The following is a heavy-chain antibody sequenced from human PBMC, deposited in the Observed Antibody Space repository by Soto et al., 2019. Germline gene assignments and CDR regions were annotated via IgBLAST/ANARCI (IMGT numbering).Heavy chain of an antibody. CDR1: GFTFSSYG. D-gene: IGHD3-10*01. CDR2: ISYDGSNK. V-gene: IGHV3-30*18. CDR3: AKVIVRLRRHGPYYYGMDV. Sequence: GGSLRLSCAASGFTFSSYGLHWVRQAPGKGLEWVTVISYDGSNKYYADSVKGRFTISRDNSKNTLYLQMNSLRTEDTAVYYCAKVIVRLRRHGPYYYGMDVLGQGTTLTVSS. J-gene: IGHJ6*02.